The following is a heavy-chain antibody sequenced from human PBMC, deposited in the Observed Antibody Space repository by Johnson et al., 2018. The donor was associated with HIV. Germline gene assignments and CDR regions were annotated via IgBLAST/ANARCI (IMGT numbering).Heavy chain of an antibody. J-gene: IGHJ3*02. Sequence: VQLVESGGGVVQPGRSLRLSYAASGFTFSSYAMHWVRQAPGKGLEWVSYISSSGSTYYADSVKGRFTISRDNSKHTLYLQMNSLRAEDTAVYYCARGGVYCFGDCKASDIWGQGTMVTVSS. CDR1: GFTFSSYA. CDR3: ARGGVYCFGDCKASDI. D-gene: IGHD2-21*02. CDR2: ISSSGST. V-gene: IGHV3-48*03.